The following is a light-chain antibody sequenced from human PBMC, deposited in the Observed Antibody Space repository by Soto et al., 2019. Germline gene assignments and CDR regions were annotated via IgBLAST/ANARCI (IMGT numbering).Light chain of an antibody. CDR1: SSNIGKNY. CDR3: TGWDDSLSGWV. Sequence: QSVLTQPPSASGTPGQRVTISCSGSSSNIGKNYVYWYQQLPGTAPKLLIYRNNQRPSGVPDRFSGSKSGTSASLAISGLRSEAEADYHCTGWDDSLSGWVFGGGTKLTVL. V-gene: IGLV1-47*01. CDR2: RNN. J-gene: IGLJ3*02.